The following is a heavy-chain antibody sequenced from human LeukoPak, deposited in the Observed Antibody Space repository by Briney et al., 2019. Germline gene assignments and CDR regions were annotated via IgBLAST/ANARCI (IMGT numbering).Heavy chain of an antibody. CDR2: IYYSGLT. J-gene: IGHJ4*02. CDR1: GGSVSSSGYY. CDR3: ARDVPGGRNDY. V-gene: IGHV4-39*07. D-gene: IGHD3-16*01. Sequence: SETLSLTCTVSGGSVSSSGYYWAWIRQPPGKGLEWIGSIYYSGLTNYSPSLMSRVTISLDTSKNQFSLNINFVTAADTAVYYCARDVPGGRNDYWGQGTLVTVSS.